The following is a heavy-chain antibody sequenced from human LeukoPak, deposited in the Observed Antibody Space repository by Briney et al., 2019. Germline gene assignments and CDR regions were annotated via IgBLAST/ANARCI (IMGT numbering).Heavy chain of an antibody. Sequence: GGSLRLSCAASGFTFSSYAMSWVRQAPGKGLEWVSAISGSGGSTYYADSVKGRFTISRDNSKNTLYLQMNSLRAEDTAVYYCAKDPRVYSSSWSIDYWGQGTLVTVSS. J-gene: IGHJ4*02. V-gene: IGHV3-23*01. CDR3: AKDPRVYSSSWSIDY. CDR2: ISGSGGST. D-gene: IGHD6-13*01. CDR1: GFTFSSYA.